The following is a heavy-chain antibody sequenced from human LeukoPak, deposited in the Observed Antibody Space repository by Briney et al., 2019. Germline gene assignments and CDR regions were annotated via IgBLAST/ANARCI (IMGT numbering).Heavy chain of an antibody. V-gene: IGHV3-20*04. D-gene: IGHD3-3*01. CDR3: ARVKGSGYRNSIDY. Sequence: GGSLRLSCAASGFTFDDYAMNWVRQAPGKGLDWVSGIYWNGGRSYYRNSVKGRFTISRVNAKNSLYLQMNSLRAEDTALYYCARVKGSGYRNSIDYWGQGTLVTVSS. J-gene: IGHJ4*02. CDR2: IYWNGGRS. CDR1: GFTFDDYA.